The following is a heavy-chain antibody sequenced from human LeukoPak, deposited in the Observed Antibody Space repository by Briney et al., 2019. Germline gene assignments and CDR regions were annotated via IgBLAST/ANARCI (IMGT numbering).Heavy chain of an antibody. Sequence: GESLKISCKGSGYSFTKHWIAWVRQMPGKGLKWMGIIFPGDSDTRYSPSFQGQVTISADKSISTAYLQWSSLKASDTAMYYCATMVRGVNWFDPWGQGTLVTVSS. J-gene: IGHJ5*02. V-gene: IGHV5-51*01. CDR2: IFPGDSDT. CDR3: ATMVRGVNWFDP. CDR1: GYSFTKHW. D-gene: IGHD3-10*01.